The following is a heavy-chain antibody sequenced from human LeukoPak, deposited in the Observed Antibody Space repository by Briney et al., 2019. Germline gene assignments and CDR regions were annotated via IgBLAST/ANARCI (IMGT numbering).Heavy chain of an antibody. CDR3: ARYCSSTSCYRVNDAFDI. CDR2: INPNSGGT. Sequence: ASVKVSCKASGYTCTGYYMHWVRQAPGQGLEWMGWINPNSGGTNYAQKFQGRVTMTRDTSISTAYMALSRLRSDDTAVYYCARYCSSTSCYRVNDAFDIWGQGTMVTVSS. CDR1: GYTCTGYY. D-gene: IGHD2-2*01. J-gene: IGHJ3*02. V-gene: IGHV1-2*02.